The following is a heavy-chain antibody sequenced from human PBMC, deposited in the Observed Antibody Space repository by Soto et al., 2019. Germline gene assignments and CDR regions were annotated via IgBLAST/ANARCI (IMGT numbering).Heavy chain of an antibody. V-gene: IGHV3-21*01. CDR1: GFSFSNYT. Sequence: EVLLVESGGGLVKPGGSLRLSCAGSGFSFSNYTMNWVRQAPGKGLEWVSSISSLGTYIHFAASVKGRLTISRDNAKNSLYLQMTCLRPASTAVYYCARASAWIASPGDYWGQGALVTVSS. CDR3: ARASAWIASPGDY. J-gene: IGHJ4*02. D-gene: IGHD2-21*01. CDR2: ISSLGTYI.